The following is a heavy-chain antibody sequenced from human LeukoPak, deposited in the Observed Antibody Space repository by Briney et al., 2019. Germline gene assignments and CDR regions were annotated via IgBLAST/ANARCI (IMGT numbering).Heavy chain of an antibody. D-gene: IGHD2-2*01. V-gene: IGHV1-8*03. CDR2: MSPNSGNT. CDR3: ARIPPGGSSPPDY. Sequence: GASVKVSCKASGYTFTSYDTNWVRQATGQGLEWMGWMSPNSGNTGYAQKFQGRVTITRNTSISTAYMELSSLRSEDAAVYYCARIPPGGSSPPDYWGQGTLVTVSS. J-gene: IGHJ4*02. CDR1: GYTFTSYD.